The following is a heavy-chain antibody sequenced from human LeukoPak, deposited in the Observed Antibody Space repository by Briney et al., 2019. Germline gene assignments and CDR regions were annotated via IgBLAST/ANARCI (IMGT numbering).Heavy chain of an antibody. D-gene: IGHD1-26*01. J-gene: IGHJ4*02. CDR1: GGSLSSYY. Sequence: PETLSLTCTLSGGSLSSYYWSWIRQPAGKGLEWIGRIYTSGSNNYPPYIKSRVTMSVDTSKNQFSLKLSSVAAADTAVYYCAGSIVGATGVGYWGQGTLVTVSS. V-gene: IGHV4-4*07. CDR2: IYTSGSN. CDR3: AGSIVGATGVGY.